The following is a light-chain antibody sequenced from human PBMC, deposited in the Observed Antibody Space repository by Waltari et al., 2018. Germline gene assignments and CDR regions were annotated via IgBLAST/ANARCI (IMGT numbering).Light chain of an antibody. CDR1: SSDGINYNF. Sequence: QSALTQPASLSGSPGQSITISCTGISSDGINYNFLSWYQHHPGEAPKLIIYEGSKRPSGVSDRFSGSKSGYTASLTISGLQAEDEADYYCCSYGFSVVFGGGTKLTVL. CDR2: EGS. J-gene: IGLJ3*02. CDR3: CSYGFSVV. V-gene: IGLV2-23*01.